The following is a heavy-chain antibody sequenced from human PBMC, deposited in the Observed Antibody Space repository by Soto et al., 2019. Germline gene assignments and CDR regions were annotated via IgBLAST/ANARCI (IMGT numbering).Heavy chain of an antibody. J-gene: IGHJ5*02. V-gene: IGHV4-30-4*01. CDR1: CDSISSGNHY. CDR2: IFYSGTA. CDR3: ARTDYGTAYFDP. D-gene: IGHD3-10*01. Sequence: SETLSLTCTVSCDSISSGNHYWSWIRQPPGKGLEWIGYIFYSGTAYYNPSLKSRLTISVDTSKNQFSLKLSSVTAADTAVYYCARTDYGTAYFDPWGQGSLVTSPQ.